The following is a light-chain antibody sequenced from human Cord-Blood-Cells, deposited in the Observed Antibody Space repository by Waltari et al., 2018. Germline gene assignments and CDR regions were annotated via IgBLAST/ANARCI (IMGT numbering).Light chain of an antibody. Sequence: GSPGQSVTISCTGTSSDVGGYNYVSWYQQHPGKAPKLMIYDVSKRPSGVPDRFSDSKSGNTASLTISGLQAEDEADYYCCSYAGSYTYVFGTGTKVTVL. CDR1: SSDVGGYNY. V-gene: IGLV2-11*01. CDR2: DVS. J-gene: IGLJ1*01. CDR3: CSYAGSYTYV.